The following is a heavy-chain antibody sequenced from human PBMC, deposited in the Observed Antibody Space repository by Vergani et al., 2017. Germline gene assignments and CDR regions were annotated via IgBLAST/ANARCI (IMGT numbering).Heavy chain of an antibody. CDR2: ISGSGGST. D-gene: IGHD3-16*01. Sequence: EVQLLESGGGLVQPGGSLRLSCAASGFTFSSYAMSWVRQAPGKGLEWGSAISGSGGSTYYADSVKGRFTISRDNSKNTLYLQVNSLRAEDTAVYYCAKDLRELPLYYFDYWGQGTLVTVSS. CDR3: AKDLRELPLYYFDY. CDR1: GFTFSSYA. V-gene: IGHV3-23*01. J-gene: IGHJ4*02.